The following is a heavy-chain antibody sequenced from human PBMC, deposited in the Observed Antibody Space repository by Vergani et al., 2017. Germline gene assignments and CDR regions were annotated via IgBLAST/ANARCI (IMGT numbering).Heavy chain of an antibody. CDR1: GGSFSGYY. J-gene: IGHJ3*02. CDR3: ARGLYYYGSGSSDDAFDI. Sequence: QVQLQQWGAGLLKPSETLSLTCAVYGGSFSGYYWSWIRQPPGKGLEWIGEINHSGSTNYNPSLKSRVTISVDTSKNQFSLKLSSVTAADTAVYYCARGLYYYGSGSSDDAFDIWGQGTMVTVSS. D-gene: IGHD3-10*01. CDR2: INHSGST. V-gene: IGHV4-34*01.